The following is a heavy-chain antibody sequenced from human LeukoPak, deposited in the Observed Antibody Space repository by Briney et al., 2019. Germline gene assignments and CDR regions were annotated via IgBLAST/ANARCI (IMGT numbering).Heavy chain of an antibody. CDR1: GFTFSSFG. D-gene: IGHD5-24*01. CDR3: ASSMAYNCLDY. Sequence: AGRSLRPSCAASGFTFSSFGMHWVRQAPGKGLEWVAVIWNDGSNNYYADSVKGRFTISRDNAKNTLYLQMNSLRPEDTAVYYCASSMAYNCLDYWGQGSLVTVSS. J-gene: IGHJ4*02. CDR2: IWNDGSNN. V-gene: IGHV3-33*01.